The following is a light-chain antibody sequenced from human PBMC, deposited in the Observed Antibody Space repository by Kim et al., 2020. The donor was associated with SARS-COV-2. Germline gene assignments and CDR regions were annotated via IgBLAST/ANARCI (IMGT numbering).Light chain of an antibody. CDR3: QQYNSYPWT. V-gene: IGKV1-5*03. J-gene: IGKJ1*01. Sequence: DIQMTQSPSTLSASVGDRVTITCRASQSISTWLAWYQQKPGKAPKLLIYKASSFESGVPSRFSGSGSGTDFTLTVSSLQPDDFATYYCQQYNSYPWTFGQGTKVDIK. CDR1: QSISTW. CDR2: KAS.